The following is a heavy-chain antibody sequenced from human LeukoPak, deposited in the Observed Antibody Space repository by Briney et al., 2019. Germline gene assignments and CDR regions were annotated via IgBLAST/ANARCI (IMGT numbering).Heavy chain of an antibody. CDR3: ARDWRGSGSYYPFDY. J-gene: IGHJ4*02. D-gene: IGHD3-10*01. CDR1: GASIGSYY. V-gene: IGHV4-59*01. Sequence: SETLSLTCTVSGASIGSYYWSWIRQPPGKGLEWIGSISNSGSTNYNSSLKSRVTISVDTSKNQFSMRLSSVTAADTAVYYCARDWRGSGSYYPFDYWGQGTLVTVSS. CDR2: ISNSGST.